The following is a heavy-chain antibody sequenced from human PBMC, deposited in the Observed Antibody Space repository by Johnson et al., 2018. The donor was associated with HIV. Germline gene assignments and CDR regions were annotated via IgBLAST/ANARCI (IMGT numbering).Heavy chain of an antibody. CDR3: ARQLGHWGAFDI. J-gene: IGHJ3*02. V-gene: IGHV3-66*04. D-gene: IGHD3-16*01. Sequence: VQLVESGGGVVQPGRSLRLSCAASGFTVSSNYMTWVRQAPGKWLEWVSVIYSGGSTYYADSVKGRFTISRDNSKNTLYLQMNSLRAEDTAVYYCARQLGHWGAFDIWGQGTMVTVSS. CDR2: IYSGGST. CDR1: GFTVSSNY.